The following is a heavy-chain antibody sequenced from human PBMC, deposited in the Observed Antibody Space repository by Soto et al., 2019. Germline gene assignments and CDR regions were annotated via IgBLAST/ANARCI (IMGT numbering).Heavy chain of an antibody. Sequence: PSETLSLTCTVSGGSVSSGSYYWSWIRQPPGKGLEWIGYIYYSGSTNYNPSLKSRVTISVDTSKNQFSLKLSSVTAADTAVYYCARESAVITTGITGLDPWGQGTLVTVSS. J-gene: IGHJ5*02. V-gene: IGHV4-61*01. D-gene: IGHD3-22*01. CDR1: GGSVSSGSYY. CDR3: ARESAVITTGITGLDP. CDR2: IYYSGST.